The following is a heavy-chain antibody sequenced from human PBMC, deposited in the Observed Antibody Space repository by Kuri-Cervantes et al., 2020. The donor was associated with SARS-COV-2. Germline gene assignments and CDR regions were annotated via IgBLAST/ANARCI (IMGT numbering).Heavy chain of an antibody. Sequence: SETLSLTCTVSGYSISSGYYWGWIRQPPGKGLEWIGSIYHSGSTYYNPSLKSRVTISVDTSKNQFSLKLSSVPAADTALYYCARTHAGLSPYYFDYWGQGTLVTVSS. CDR1: GYSISSGYY. D-gene: IGHD2-8*01. CDR3: ARTHAGLSPYYFDY. CDR2: IYHSGST. J-gene: IGHJ4*02. V-gene: IGHV4-38-2*02.